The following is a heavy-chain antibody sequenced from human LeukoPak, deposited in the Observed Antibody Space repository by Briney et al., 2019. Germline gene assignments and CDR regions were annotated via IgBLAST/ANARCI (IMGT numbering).Heavy chain of an antibody. CDR3: ARSNPQYDFRSGYYRGWFDP. CDR1: GGSISSYY. Sequence: SETLSLTCTVSGGSISSYYWSWIRQPPGKGLEWIGYIYYSGSTNYNPSLKSRVTISVDTSKNQFSLKLSSVTAADTAVYYCARSNPQYDFRSGYYRGWFDPWGQGTLVTVSS. J-gene: IGHJ5*02. D-gene: IGHD3-3*01. CDR2: IYYSGST. V-gene: IGHV4-59*01.